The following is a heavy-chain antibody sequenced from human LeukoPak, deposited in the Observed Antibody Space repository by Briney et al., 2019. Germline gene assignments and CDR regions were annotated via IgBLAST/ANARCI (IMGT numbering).Heavy chain of an antibody. Sequence: QSGGSLRLSCAASGFTFSSYAMSWVRQAPGKGLEWVSAISGSGGSTYYADSVKGRFTISRDNSKNTLYLQMNSLRAEDTAVYYCAKEAALGEGFYGFSFAIAVAVLGYFDYWGQGTLVTVSS. CDR3: AKEAALGEGFYGFSFAIAVAVLGYFDY. V-gene: IGHV3-23*01. J-gene: IGHJ4*02. CDR1: GFTFSSYA. D-gene: IGHD6-19*01. CDR2: ISGSGGST.